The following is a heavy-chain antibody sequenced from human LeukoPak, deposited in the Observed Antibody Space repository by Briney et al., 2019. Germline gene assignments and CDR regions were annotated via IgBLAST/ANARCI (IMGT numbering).Heavy chain of an antibody. CDR2: ISGGGEST. CDR1: EFTFSSHA. J-gene: IGHJ4*02. CDR3: AKGKYSSGGVPDY. V-gene: IGHV3-23*01. Sequence: GGSLGLSCVASEFTFSSHAMNWVRQTPGKGLEWVSSISGGGESTYYADSVRGRFTVSRDNSKNTLYLQINSLRGEDTAVYYCAKGKYSSGGVPDYWGQGTLVTVSS. D-gene: IGHD6-19*01.